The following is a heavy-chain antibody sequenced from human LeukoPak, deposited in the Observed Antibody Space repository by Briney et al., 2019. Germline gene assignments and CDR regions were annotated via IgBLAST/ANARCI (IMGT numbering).Heavy chain of an antibody. CDR3: ARYSVDYGPWFPEF. D-gene: IGHD1-26*01. J-gene: IGHJ4*02. V-gene: IGHV1-18*01. CDR1: GYTFTSYG. CDR2: ISAYNGNT. Sequence: ASGKLSCKASGYTFTSYGISWVRQAPGQGPEWMGWISAYNGNTNYAQKPQGRVTMTTDTSTSTAYMELRSLRSDDTAVYYCARYSVDYGPWFPEFWGQGTLVTVSS.